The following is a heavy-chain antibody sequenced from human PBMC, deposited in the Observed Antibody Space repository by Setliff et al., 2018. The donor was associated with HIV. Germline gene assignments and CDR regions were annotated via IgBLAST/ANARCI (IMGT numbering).Heavy chain of an antibody. CDR1: GYTFTGYY. Sequence: ASVKVSCKASGYTFTGYYMHWVRQAPGQGLEWMGWINPNSGGTNYAQKLQGRVTMTTDTSTSTASLELRSLRSDDTAVYYCARDRIPSKWLLESDYWGQGTLVTVSS. CDR2: INPNSGGT. J-gene: IGHJ4*02. CDR3: ARDRIPSKWLLESDY. D-gene: IGHD3-22*01. V-gene: IGHV1-2*02.